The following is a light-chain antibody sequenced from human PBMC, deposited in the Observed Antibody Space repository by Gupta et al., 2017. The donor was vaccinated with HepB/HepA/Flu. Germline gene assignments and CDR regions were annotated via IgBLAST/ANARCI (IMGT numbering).Light chain of an antibody. J-gene: IGKJ4*01. CDR1: QDISYY. V-gene: IGKV1-33*01. CDR2: DVS. CDR3: LQYDNLVT. Sequence: DIQMTQSPSSLSASVGERVTITCQASQDISYYLKWYQQKSGAAPKLLIYDVSNLETGVPSRFTGSGSGTHFTFTISSLQPEDIATYYCLQYDNLVTFGGGTRVEIK.